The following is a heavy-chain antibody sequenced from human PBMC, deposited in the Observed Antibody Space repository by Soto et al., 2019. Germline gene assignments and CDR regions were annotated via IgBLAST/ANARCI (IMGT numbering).Heavy chain of an antibody. CDR1: GFTFSSYG. J-gene: IGHJ4*02. V-gene: IGHV3-30*18. CDR2: ISYDGSNK. CDR3: AKDPGDAYGGNSALDY. D-gene: IGHD4-17*01. Sequence: QVQLVESGGGVVQPGRSLRLSCAACGFTFSSYGMHWVRQAPGKGLEWVAVISYDGSNKYYADSVKGRFTISRDNSKNTLYLQMNSLRAEDTAVYYCAKDPGDAYGGNSALDYWGQGTLVTVSS.